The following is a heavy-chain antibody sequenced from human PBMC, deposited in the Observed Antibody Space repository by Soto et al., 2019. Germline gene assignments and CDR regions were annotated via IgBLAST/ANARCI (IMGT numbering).Heavy chain of an antibody. CDR3: AKLWFGELSPNDY. D-gene: IGHD3-10*01. J-gene: IGHJ4*02. V-gene: IGHV3-23*01. Sequence: EVQLLESGGGLVQPGGSLRLSCAASGFTFSSYAMSWVRQAPGKGLEWVSAISGSGGSTYYTDSVKGRFTISRDNSKNTLYLQMNSLRAEDTAVYYCAKLWFGELSPNDYWGQGTLVTVSS. CDR1: GFTFSSYA. CDR2: ISGSGGST.